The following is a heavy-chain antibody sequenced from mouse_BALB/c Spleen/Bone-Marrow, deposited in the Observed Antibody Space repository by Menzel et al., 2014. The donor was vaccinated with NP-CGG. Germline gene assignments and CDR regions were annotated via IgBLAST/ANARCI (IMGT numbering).Heavy chain of an antibody. CDR3: ARWLLRYYAMDD. CDR1: GYTFTSYW. Sequence: QVHVKQSGAELVKPGASVKLSCKASGYTFTSYWMHWVKQRPGQGLEWIGEIDPSDSYTNYNQKFKGKATLTVDKSSSTAYMRLSSLTSEDSAVYFCARWLLRYYAMDDWGQGTSVTVSS. V-gene: IGHV1-69*02. J-gene: IGHJ4*01. D-gene: IGHD2-3*01. CDR2: IDPSDSYT.